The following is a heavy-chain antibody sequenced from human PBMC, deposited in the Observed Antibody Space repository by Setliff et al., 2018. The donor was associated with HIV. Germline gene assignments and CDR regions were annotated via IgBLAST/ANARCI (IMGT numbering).Heavy chain of an antibody. V-gene: IGHV1-18*01. CDR1: GYTFTSYG. CDR2: ISAYNGNT. D-gene: IGHD3-22*01. J-gene: IGHJ4*02. Sequence: VKVSCKASGYTFTSYGISWVRQAPGQGLEWMGWISAYNGNTNYAQKLQGRVTMTTDTSTSTAYMELRSLRSDDTAVYYCASSVGSGYPSEFDYWGQGTLVTVSS. CDR3: ASSVGSGYPSEFDY.